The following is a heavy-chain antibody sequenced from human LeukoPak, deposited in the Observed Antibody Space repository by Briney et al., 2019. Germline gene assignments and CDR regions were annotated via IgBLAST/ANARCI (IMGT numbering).Heavy chain of an antibody. CDR1: GFTFSNYG. CDR3: ASPLDSSGYYLGY. Sequence: GGSLRLSCAASGFTFSNYGMHWVRQAPGKGLEWVAVIWYDGSNKYYADSVKGRFTISRDNSQNTLYLQMNSLRAEDTAVYYCASPLDSSGYYLGYWGQGTLVTVSS. V-gene: IGHV3-33*01. D-gene: IGHD3-22*01. J-gene: IGHJ4*02. CDR2: IWYDGSNK.